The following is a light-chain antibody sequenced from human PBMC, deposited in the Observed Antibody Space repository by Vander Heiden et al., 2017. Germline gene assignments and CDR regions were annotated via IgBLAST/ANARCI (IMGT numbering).Light chain of an antibody. CDR2: GAP. CDR1: QSVSSN. Sequence: EIVMTQSPATLSVSPGERATLSCRASQSVSSNVDGYEQKSGQAPRLLIYGAPSRATGIPARFSGSGYGTEFTLTISILQSEDFAVYYCQLNNNWPGWRFGQGTKEKIK. CDR3: QLNNNWPGWR. J-gene: IGKJ1*01. V-gene: IGKV3-15*01.